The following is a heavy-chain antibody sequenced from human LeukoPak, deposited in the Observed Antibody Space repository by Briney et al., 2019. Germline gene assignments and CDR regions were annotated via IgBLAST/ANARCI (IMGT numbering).Heavy chain of an antibody. V-gene: IGHV1-18*01. J-gene: IGHJ6*02. CDR3: ARGEQLLSRGSYYYYSMDV. CDR2: ISAYNGNT. Sequence: ASVEVSCKASGYTFTSYAMNWVRQAPGQGLEWMGWISAYNGNTNYAQKLQGRVTMTTDTATSTAYMELRSLRSDDTAVYYCARGEQLLSRGSYYYYSMDVWGQGTTVTVSS. D-gene: IGHD3-16*01. CDR1: GYTFTSYA.